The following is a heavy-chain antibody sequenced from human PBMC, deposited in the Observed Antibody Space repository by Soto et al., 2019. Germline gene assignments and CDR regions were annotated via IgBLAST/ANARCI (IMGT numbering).Heavy chain of an antibody. V-gene: IGHV1-2*02. CDR2: INPKSDDT. Sequence: ASVKVSCKASGYPFSDNQIHWLRRAPVQGLEWMGRINPKSDDTNYAQKFQGRVTMTRDTSIDTAYLELTGLTSDDTATYYCARKHSLDYIRWGLDPWGQGTLVTVSS. CDR3: ARKHSLDYIRWGLDP. J-gene: IGHJ5*02. D-gene: IGHD4-4*01. CDR1: GYPFSDNQ.